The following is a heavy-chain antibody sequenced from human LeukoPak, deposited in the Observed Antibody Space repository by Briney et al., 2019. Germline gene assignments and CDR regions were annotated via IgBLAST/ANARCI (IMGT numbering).Heavy chain of an antibody. CDR3: AKSSGYSYGSGYSFDY. CDR2: NSGSGGST. D-gene: IGHD5-18*01. J-gene: IGHJ4*02. CDR1: GFTFSSYA. V-gene: IGHV3-23*01. Sequence: GGSLRLSCAASGFTFSSYAMSWVRQAPGKGLEWVSANSGSGGSTYYADSVKDRFTISRDNSKNTMYLQMNSLRAEDTAVYYCAKSSGYSYGSGYSFDYWGQGTLVTVSS.